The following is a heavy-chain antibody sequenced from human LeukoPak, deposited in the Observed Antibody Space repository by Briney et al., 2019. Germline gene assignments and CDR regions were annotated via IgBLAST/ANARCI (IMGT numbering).Heavy chain of an antibody. CDR1: GGSISSYF. J-gene: IGHJ4*02. CDR2: IYYTGST. V-gene: IGHV4-59*01. D-gene: IGHD5-18*01. CDR3: ARGENSYASDY. Sequence: SETLSLTCTVSGGSISSYFWSWIRHPPGKGLEWIGYIYYTGSTNYNPSLKSRVTISVDTSKNQFSLKLSSVTAADTAVYYCARGENSYASDYWGQGTLVTVSS.